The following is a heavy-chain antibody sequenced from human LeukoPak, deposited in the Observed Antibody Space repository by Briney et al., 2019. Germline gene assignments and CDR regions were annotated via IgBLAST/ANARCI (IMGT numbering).Heavy chain of an antibody. J-gene: IGHJ4*02. Sequence: SVKVSCKASGGTFSNYAIFWVRQAPGQGLEWMGGVIPIVGTANYAQRFQGRVTITADETTYTVYMELSSLRSEDTAVYYRASRSDWGQGTLVTVSS. CDR1: GGTFSNYA. V-gene: IGHV1-69*13. CDR3: ASRSD. CDR2: VIPIVGTA.